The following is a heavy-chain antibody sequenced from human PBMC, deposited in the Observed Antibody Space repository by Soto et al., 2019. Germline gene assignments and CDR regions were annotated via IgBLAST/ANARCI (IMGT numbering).Heavy chain of an antibody. D-gene: IGHD6-13*01. CDR3: ARDRLRGGGAAGFFDS. J-gene: IGHJ5*01. V-gene: IGHV1-3*01. CDR2: INAGQGNT. Sequence: QVQLVQSGAEVRKPGASVKLSCKASGYTFTTYALHWVRQAPGQRLEWMGWINAGQGNTKYSQKFQDRLTITRDTSASTAYMELSSLRSEDTAVYYCARDRLRGGGAAGFFDSWGQGTLVTVSS. CDR1: GYTFTTYA.